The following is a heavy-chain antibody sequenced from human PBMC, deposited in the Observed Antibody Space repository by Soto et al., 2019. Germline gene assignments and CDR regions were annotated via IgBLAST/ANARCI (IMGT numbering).Heavy chain of an antibody. CDR2: IYHSGST. CDR3: ARDDSSGWYID. CDR1: GGSISRGGYS. J-gene: IGHJ4*02. D-gene: IGHD6-19*01. V-gene: IGHV4-30-2*01. Sequence: QLQLQESGSGLVKPSQTLSLTCAVSGGSISRGGYSWSWIRQPPGKGLEWIGYIYHSGSTYYNPSLKSRVTIAVDRSKNQFSLKLSSVTAADTAVYYCARDDSSGWYIDWGQGTLVTVSS.